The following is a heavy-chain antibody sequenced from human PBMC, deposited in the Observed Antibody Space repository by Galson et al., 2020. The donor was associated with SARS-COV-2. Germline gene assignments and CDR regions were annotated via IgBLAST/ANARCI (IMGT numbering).Heavy chain of an antibody. CDR2: IYYSGST. D-gene: IGHD2-21*01. J-gene: IGHJ4*02. CDR1: GGSISSGGYY. Sequence: SETLSLTCTVSGGSISSGGYYWSWIRQHPGQGLEWIGYIYYSGSTYYNPSLKSRVTISVDTSKNQFSLKLSSVTAADTAVYYCARGRAIQGFDYWGQGTLVTVSS. CDR3: ARGRAIQGFDY. V-gene: IGHV4-31*03.